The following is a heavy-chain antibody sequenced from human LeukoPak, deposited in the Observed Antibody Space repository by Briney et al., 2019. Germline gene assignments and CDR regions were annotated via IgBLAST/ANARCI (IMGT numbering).Heavy chain of an antibody. V-gene: IGHV3-23*01. CDR2: ISGSGGST. D-gene: IGHD3-22*01. J-gene: IGHJ4*02. CDR3: AKDTYYYDSSGYFLPLGY. CDR1: GFTFSSYA. Sequence: PGGSLRLSCAASGFTFSSYAMSWVRQAPGKGLEWVSAISGSGGSTYYADSVKGRFTISRDNSKNTLYLQMNSLRAEDTAVYYCAKDTYYYDSSGYFLPLGYWGQGTLVTVSS.